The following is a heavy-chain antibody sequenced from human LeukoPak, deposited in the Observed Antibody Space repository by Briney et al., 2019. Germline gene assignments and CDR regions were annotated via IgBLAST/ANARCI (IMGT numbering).Heavy chain of an antibody. CDR2: ISSSSSYI. CDR3: ARVRDRGDAFDI. D-gene: IGHD5-24*01. Sequence: KPGGSLRLSCAASGFTFSSYSINWVRQAPGKGLEWVSSISSSSSYIYYADSVKGRFTISRDNAKNSLYLQMNSLRAEDTAVYYCARVRDRGDAFDIWGQGTMVTVSS. V-gene: IGHV3-21*01. CDR1: GFTFSSYS. J-gene: IGHJ3*02.